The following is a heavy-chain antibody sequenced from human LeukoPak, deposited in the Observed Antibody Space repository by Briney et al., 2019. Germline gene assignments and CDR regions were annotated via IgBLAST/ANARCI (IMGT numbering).Heavy chain of an antibody. V-gene: IGHV3-7*03. CDR2: IKQDGSEK. D-gene: IGHD3-16*01. J-gene: IGHJ5*02. Sequence: PGGSLRLSRAASGFIFKDYWMIWVRQAPGKGLEWVANIKQDGSEKYYVDSVKGRFTISRDNAKNSLYLQMNTLRAEDTAMYYCAKDAQPRSRWFDPWGQGTLVTVSS. CDR3: AKDAQPRSRWFDP. CDR1: GFIFKDYW.